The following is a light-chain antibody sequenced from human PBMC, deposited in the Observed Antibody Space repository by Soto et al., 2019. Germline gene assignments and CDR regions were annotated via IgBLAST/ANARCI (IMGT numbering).Light chain of an antibody. Sequence: EILLTQSPATLSSFPGDRVTLSCRASQAVNTRLAWYQHKPGQAPRLLIYLTSNMAAGIPARFSGSGSETDFTLTISDVEPEDFAVYYCHQRQSWPRTFGQGTKVDIK. V-gene: IGKV3-11*01. CDR1: QAVNTR. J-gene: IGKJ1*01. CDR2: LTS. CDR3: HQRQSWPRT.